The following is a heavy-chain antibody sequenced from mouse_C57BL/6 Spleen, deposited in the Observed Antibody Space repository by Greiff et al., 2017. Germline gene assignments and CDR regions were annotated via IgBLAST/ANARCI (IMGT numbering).Heavy chain of an antibody. V-gene: IGHV1-7*01. Sequence: VNLVESGAELAKPGASVKLSCKASGYTFTSYWMHWVKQRPGQGLEWIGYINPSSGYTKYNQKFKDKATVTADKSSSTAYMQLSSLTYEASAVYYCARSALDYWGQGTSVTVSS. CDR2: INPSSGYT. J-gene: IGHJ4*01. CDR1: GYTFTSYW. CDR3: ARSALDY.